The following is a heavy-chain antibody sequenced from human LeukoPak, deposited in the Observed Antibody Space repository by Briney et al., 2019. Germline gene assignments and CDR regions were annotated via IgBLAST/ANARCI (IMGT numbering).Heavy chain of an antibody. CDR3: ARDVFPSIAVASPADAFDI. CDR2: TYYRSKWYN. J-gene: IGHJ3*02. D-gene: IGHD6-19*01. V-gene: IGHV6-1*01. Sequence: SQTLSLTCAISGDSVSSNSAAWNWIRQSPSRGLEWLGRTYYRSKWYNDYAVSVKSRITINPDTSKNQFSLQLNSVTPEDTAVYYCARDVFPSIAVASPADAFDIWGQGTMVTVSS. CDR1: GDSVSSNSAA.